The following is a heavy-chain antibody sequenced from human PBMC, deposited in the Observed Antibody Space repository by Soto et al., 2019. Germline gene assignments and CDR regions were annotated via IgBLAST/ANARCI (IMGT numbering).Heavy chain of an antibody. Sequence: SETLSLTCTVSGGSISSGDYYWSWIRQPPGKGLEWIGYIYYSGSTYYNPSLKSRVTISVDTSKNQFSLKLSSVTAADTAVYYCARVQSRSCSFDYWGQGTLVTVSS. CDR2: IYYSGST. CDR1: GGSISSGDYY. D-gene: IGHD4-4*01. V-gene: IGHV4-30-4*01. CDR3: ARVQSRSCSFDY. J-gene: IGHJ4*02.